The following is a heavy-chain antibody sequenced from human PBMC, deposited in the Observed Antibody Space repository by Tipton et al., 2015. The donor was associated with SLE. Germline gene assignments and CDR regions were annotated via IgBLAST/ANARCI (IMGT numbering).Heavy chain of an antibody. CDR3: RYTNDSYYYYMDV. D-gene: IGHD1-14*01. J-gene: IGHJ6*03. Sequence: TLSLTCTVSGDSINTRYYWSWVRQPAGKGLEWIGRLYPGGSTNYNPALKSRVTISIDTSKNQFSLKLSSVAAADTAVYYCRYTNDSYYYYMDVWGKGTTVTVSS. V-gene: IGHV4-61*02. CDR1: GDSINTRYY. CDR2: LYPGGST.